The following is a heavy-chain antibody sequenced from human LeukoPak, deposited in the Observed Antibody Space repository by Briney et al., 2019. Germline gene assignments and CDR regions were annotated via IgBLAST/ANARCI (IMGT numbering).Heavy chain of an antibody. Sequence: SGGSLTLSCAASGFTFSDYYLSWIRQAPGKGLEWISCITRSGSLVYYADSAKGRFTISRDNAKNSLYLQMNSLRAEDTAVYYCARVIRFGEGWFDPWGQGTLVTVSS. CDR3: ARVIRFGEGWFDP. D-gene: IGHD3-10*01. J-gene: IGHJ5*02. CDR2: ITRSGSLV. V-gene: IGHV3-11*04. CDR1: GFTFSDYY.